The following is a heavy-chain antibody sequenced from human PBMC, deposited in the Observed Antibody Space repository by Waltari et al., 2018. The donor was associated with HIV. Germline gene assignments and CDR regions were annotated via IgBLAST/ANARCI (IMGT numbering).Heavy chain of an antibody. CDR1: GSSISSAYN. D-gene: IGHD4-17*01. J-gene: IGHJ4*02. Sequence: QVQLQESGPGLVRPSETLSLSCAVSGSSISSAYNWGWIRLPPGKGLEWIGSISHFGATYYSTSLKSRVTISLDTSNNQFSLTRNSVTAADTAVYYWARDPALTRVTGYDFWGQGILVTVSS. V-gene: IGHV4-38-2*02. CDR3: ARDPALTRVTGYDF. CDR2: ISHFGAT.